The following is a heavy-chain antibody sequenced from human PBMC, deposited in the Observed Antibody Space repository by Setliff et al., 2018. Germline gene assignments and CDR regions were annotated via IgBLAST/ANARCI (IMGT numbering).Heavy chain of an antibody. D-gene: IGHD6-13*01. CDR2: ISYSGSDT. Sequence: GGSLRLSCTASGFHFRSFAMHWVRQSPGEGLEWVAAISYSGSDTYYADSVKGRFSISRDNSRDTLFPQMNRLRAEDTAFYYCAKVITAIGYPPFDSWGQGVLVTVSS. J-gene: IGHJ4*02. CDR3: AKVITAIGYPPFDS. CDR1: GFHFRSFA. V-gene: IGHV3-30*04.